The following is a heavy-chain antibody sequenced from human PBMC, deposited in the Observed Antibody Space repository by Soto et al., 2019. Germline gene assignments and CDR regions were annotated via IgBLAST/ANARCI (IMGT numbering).Heavy chain of an antibody. D-gene: IGHD6-19*01. V-gene: IGHV4-31*03. CDR1: GVSISSGGYY. CDR3: ARQNTYSTGSYYFDL. J-gene: IGHJ4*02. Sequence: PSETLSLTCTGSGVSISSGGYYWSWIRQHPGKGLEWIGYIYYNGSPYYNPSLRGRLTISVHTSNNQFSLELRAVTAADTAVYYFARQNTYSTGSYYFDLWGQGTLVTVSS. CDR2: IYYNGSP.